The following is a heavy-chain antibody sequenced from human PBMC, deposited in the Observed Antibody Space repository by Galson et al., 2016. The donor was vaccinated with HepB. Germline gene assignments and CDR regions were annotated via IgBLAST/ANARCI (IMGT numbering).Heavy chain of an antibody. D-gene: IGHD3-16*01. J-gene: IGHJ5*02. CDR3: ARDLGGIDP. V-gene: IGHV4-31*02. CDR2: IYSSGSA. Sequence: KGLEWLGYIYSSGSAYYNPSLKSRITISIDTSKNQFSLKVNSVTAADTAVYYCARDLGGIDPWGQGTLVTVSS.